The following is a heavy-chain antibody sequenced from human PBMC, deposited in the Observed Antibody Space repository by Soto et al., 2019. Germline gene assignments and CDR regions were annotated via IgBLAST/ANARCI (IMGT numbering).Heavy chain of an antibody. CDR2: INNSGRT. D-gene: IGHD3-22*01. CDR3: ARVGVQYYDASGFYSHAFDI. CDR1: GGSITIGDHY. Sequence: QVQLRESGPGLVKPSQTLSLTCTVSGGSITIGDHYWSWIRQSPGKGLEWIGYINNSGRTYYNPSLRSRATISLGTSNNQFSLKLNFVTAADTAVYYCARVGVQYYDASGFYSHAFDIRGQGTLVTVSS. V-gene: IGHV4-30-4*01. J-gene: IGHJ3*02.